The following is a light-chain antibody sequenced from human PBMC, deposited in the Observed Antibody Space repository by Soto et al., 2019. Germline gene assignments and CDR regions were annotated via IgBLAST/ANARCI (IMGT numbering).Light chain of an antibody. CDR1: SSNIGAGYD. Sequence: QSVLTQPPSVSGAPGQRVTISCTGSSSNIGAGYDVHWYQQLPGTAPKLLIYGNSNRPSGVPDRFSGSKSGTSASLAITGLQAEDDADYYCQSYDISQRGVVFGGGTKLTV. J-gene: IGLJ2*01. CDR3: QSYDISQRGVV. V-gene: IGLV1-40*01. CDR2: GNS.